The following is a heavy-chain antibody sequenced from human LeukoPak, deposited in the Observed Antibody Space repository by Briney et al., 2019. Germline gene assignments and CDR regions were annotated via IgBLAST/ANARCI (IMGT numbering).Heavy chain of an antibody. V-gene: IGHV1-2*06. CDR3: ARDGRGIMITFGGVIQIDY. J-gene: IGHJ4*02. CDR1: GYTFTGYY. D-gene: IGHD3-16*02. Sequence: ASVKVSCKASGYTFTGYYMHWVRQAPGQGLGWMGRINPNSGGTNYAQKFQGRVTMTRDTSISTAYMELSRLRSDDTAVYYCARDGRGIMITFGGVIQIDYWGQGTLVTVSS. CDR2: INPNSGGT.